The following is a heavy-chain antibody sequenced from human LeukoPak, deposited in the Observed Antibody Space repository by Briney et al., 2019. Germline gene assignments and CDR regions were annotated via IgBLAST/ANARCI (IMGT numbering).Heavy chain of an antibody. CDR1: GYSISSGYY. CDR2: IYYTGST. V-gene: IGHV4-38-2*02. Sequence: PSETLSLTCTVSGYSISSGYYWGWIRRPPGKGREGSGSIYYTGSTYYSTSLKRRVAMSIDTSKNLFSLTLSSGTAAYTAIYYCARDYYGSRAFYDPNWFYPWGQGTLVTFSS. D-gene: IGHD3-10*01. J-gene: IGHJ5*02. CDR3: ARDYYGSRAFYDPNWFYP.